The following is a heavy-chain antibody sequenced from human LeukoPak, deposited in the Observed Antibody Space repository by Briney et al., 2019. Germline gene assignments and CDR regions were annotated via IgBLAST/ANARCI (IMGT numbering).Heavy chain of an antibody. J-gene: IGHJ4*02. CDR1: GYTSTNYG. D-gene: IGHD6-13*01. Sequence: GASVKVSCKASGYTSTNYGISWVRQAPGQGLEWMGWISVYNGYTEYAQKLQGRVTMTTDTSTSTAYMELRSLRSDDTAVYYCAKNGSSYCDNWGQGTLVTVSS. CDR3: AKNGSSYCDN. V-gene: IGHV1-18*01. CDR2: ISVYNGYT.